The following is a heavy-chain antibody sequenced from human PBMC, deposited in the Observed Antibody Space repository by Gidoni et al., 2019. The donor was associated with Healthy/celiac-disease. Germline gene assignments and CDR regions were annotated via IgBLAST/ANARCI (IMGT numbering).Heavy chain of an antibody. D-gene: IGHD6-25*01. CDR2: ISSSSSYT. CDR1: GSTFSDYY. CDR3: ARSSRAATGFDY. J-gene: IGHJ4*02. Sequence: QVQLVESGGGLVKPGGSLRLSWAASGSTFSDYYMSWIRQAPGKGLGWVSYISSSSSYTNYADSVKGRFTITRDNAKNSLYLQMTSLRAEATAVYYCARSSRAATGFDYWGQGTLVTVSS. V-gene: IGHV3-11*05.